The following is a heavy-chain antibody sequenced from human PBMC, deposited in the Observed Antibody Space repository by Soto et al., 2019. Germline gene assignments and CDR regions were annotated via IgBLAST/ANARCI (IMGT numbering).Heavy chain of an antibody. Sequence: EVQLVESGGGLVRPGRSLRLSCAASGLNFDDYAMHWVRQAPGKGLEWVSGISWNSGAIAYADSVKGRFTISRDNAKNSLYLQLNSLRTEDTALYYCASAHCGGDCYFGSAPFDNWGQGTLVTVSS. CDR2: ISWNSGAI. J-gene: IGHJ4*02. V-gene: IGHV3-9*01. CDR1: GLNFDDYA. D-gene: IGHD2-21*02. CDR3: ASAHCGGDCYFGSAPFDN.